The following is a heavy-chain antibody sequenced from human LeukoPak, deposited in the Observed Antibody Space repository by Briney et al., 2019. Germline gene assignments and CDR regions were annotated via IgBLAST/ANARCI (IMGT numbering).Heavy chain of an antibody. CDR2: ISGSGGNT. CDR1: GFTFSSYA. D-gene: IGHD1-14*01. CDR3: TREITFGVFDV. J-gene: IGHJ3*01. V-gene: IGHV3-23*01. Sequence: GGSLRLSCAASGFTFSSYAMTWVRQAPGKGLEWVSAISGSGGNTYYADSVKGRFTISRDNSKNTLYLQMNSLRAEDTAVYYCTREITFGVFDVWGQGTVVTVSS.